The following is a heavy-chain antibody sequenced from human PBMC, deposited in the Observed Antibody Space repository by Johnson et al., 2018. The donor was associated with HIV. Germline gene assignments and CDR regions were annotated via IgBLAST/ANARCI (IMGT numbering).Heavy chain of an antibody. CDR1: GFTFDDYG. CDR3: AKDGGRLRTEAFDI. J-gene: IGHJ3*02. CDR2: VYSVGNT. Sequence: MLLVESGGGVVQPGGSLRLSCAASGFTFDDYGMSWVRQALGRGLEWVSVVYSVGNTYYADLVKDRFTIFRDNFKNTLYLQMNSLRAEDTAVYYCAKDGGRLRTEAFDIWGQGTMVTVSS. D-gene: IGHD2-15*01. V-gene: IGHV3-23*03.